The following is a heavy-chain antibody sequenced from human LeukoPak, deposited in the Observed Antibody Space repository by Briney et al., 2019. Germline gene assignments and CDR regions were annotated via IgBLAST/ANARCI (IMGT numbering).Heavy chain of an antibody. Sequence: GGSLRLSCAASGFTFSIYWMSWVRQAPGKGLESVANIKQDGSEKYYVDSVKGRFTISRDNAKNSLYLQMNSLRAEDTAVYYCARDPYSSGWPSYYYYGMDVWGQGTTVTVSS. CDR2: IKQDGSEK. D-gene: IGHD6-19*01. V-gene: IGHV3-7*01. CDR3: ARDPYSSGWPSYYYYGMDV. J-gene: IGHJ6*02. CDR1: GFTFSIYW.